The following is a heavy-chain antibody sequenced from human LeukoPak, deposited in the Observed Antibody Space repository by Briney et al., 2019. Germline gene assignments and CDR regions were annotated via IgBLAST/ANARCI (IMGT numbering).Heavy chain of an antibody. V-gene: IGHV4-34*01. CDR3: AGWSRRSGYYYYYMDV. J-gene: IGHJ6*03. CDR2: INHSGST. Sequence: PSETLSLTCAVYGGSFSGYYWSWIRQPPGKGLEWIGEINHSGSTNYNPSLKSRVTISVDTSKNQSSLKLSSVTAADTAVYYCAGWSRRSGYYYYYMDVWGKGTTVTISS. CDR1: GGSFSGYY. D-gene: IGHD3-3*01.